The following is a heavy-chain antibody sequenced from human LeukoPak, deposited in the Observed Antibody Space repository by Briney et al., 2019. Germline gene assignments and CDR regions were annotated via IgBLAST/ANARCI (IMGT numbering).Heavy chain of an antibody. CDR2: INPSGSST. D-gene: IGHD2-2*01. CDR1: GYTFINYY. CDR3: ARALGYCSSTSCSYYYMDV. J-gene: IGHJ6*03. Sequence: GASVKVSCKASGYTFINYYMHWVRQAPGQGLEWMGIINPSGSSTSYAQKFQGRVTMTRDMSTSTVYMELSSLRSEDTAVYYCARALGYCSSTSCSYYYMDVWGKGTTVTISS. V-gene: IGHV1-46*01.